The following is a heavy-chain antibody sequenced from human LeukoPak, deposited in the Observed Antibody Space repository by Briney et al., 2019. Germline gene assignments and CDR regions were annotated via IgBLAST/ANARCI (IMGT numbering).Heavy chain of an antibody. CDR1: GFTFSSYW. V-gene: IGHV3-7*04. CDR2: IKEDGSEE. D-gene: IGHD3-10*01. J-gene: IGHJ4*02. CDR3: ARTCGSGSCDY. Sequence: PGGSLRLSCAASGFTFSSYWMSWVRQAPGKGLEWVANIKEDGSEEYYVDSVKGRFTISRDNANNSLYLQMNSLRGEDMAVYYCARTCGSGSCDYWGQGTLVTVSS.